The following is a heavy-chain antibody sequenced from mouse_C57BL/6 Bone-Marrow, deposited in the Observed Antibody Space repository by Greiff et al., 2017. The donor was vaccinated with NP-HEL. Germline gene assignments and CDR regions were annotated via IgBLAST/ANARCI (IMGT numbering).Heavy chain of an antibody. CDR2: FYPGSGSI. CDR1: GYTFTEYT. J-gene: IGHJ3*01. V-gene: IGHV1-62-2*01. CDR3: ARPYYDYAWFAY. D-gene: IGHD2-4*01. Sequence: QVQLQQSGAELVKPGASVKLSCKASGYTFTEYTIHWVKQRSGQGLEWIGWFYPGSGSIKYNEKFKDKATLTADKSSSTVYMELNSLTSEDSAVYFCARPYYDYAWFAYWGQGTLVTVSA.